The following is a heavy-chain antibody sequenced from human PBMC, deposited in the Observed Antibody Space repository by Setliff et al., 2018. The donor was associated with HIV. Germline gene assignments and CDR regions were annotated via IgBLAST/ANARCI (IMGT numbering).Heavy chain of an antibody. Sequence: SVKVSCKASGGTFSSYAISWVRQAPGQGLQWMGGIIPIVGIANYVQKFQGRVTITADKSTSTVYMEFSSLRSEDTAVYYCARGARDMIVVTGGDAFDIWGQGTMVTVSS. J-gene: IGHJ3*02. V-gene: IGHV1-69*10. CDR3: ARGARDMIVVTGGDAFDI. CDR2: IIPIVGIA. CDR1: GGTFSSYA. D-gene: IGHD3-22*01.